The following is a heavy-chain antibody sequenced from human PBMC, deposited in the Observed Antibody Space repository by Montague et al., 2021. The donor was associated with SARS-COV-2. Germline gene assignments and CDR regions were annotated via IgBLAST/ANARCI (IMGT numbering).Heavy chain of an antibody. Sequence: SETLSLTCTVSGDSVKTHLYSWGWIRQPPGTGLACLGNIYYTGTTYYNPSLKSRVTMSVDTSKNQFSLKLTSVTAADTAVYYCANADRCSSGSCYSPFDSWGPGSLVTGS. V-gene: IGHV4-39*01. CDR3: ANADRCSSGSCYSPFDS. D-gene: IGHD2-15*01. J-gene: IGHJ4*02. CDR1: GDSVKTHLYS. CDR2: IYYTGTT.